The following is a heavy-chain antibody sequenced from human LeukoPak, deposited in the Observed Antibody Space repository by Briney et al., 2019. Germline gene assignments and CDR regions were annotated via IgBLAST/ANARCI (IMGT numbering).Heavy chain of an antibody. CDR1: GGSISSYY. Sequence: SETLSLTCTVSGGSISSYYWSWIRQPPGKGLEWMGDILYTGSTNYNPSLKSRVTISVDRSKNQFSLKLTSVTAADTAVYFCARRIHFDSWGQGALVTVSS. CDR3: ARRIHFDS. J-gene: IGHJ4*02. CDR2: ILYTGST. D-gene: IGHD5-18*01. V-gene: IGHV4-59*01.